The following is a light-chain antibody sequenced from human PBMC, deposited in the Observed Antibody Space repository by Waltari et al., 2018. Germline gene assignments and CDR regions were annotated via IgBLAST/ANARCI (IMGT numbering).Light chain of an antibody. Sequence: SYVLTQPPSVSVAPGQTARFTWWGNNLRQKTVHSYQRKPGHTPVVVISYDDDRPSGIPERFSGSNSGNTATLTISRVEAGDEADYYCQVWDSSRDHGVFGTGTKVTVL. CDR1: NLRQKT. CDR3: QVWDSSRDHGV. V-gene: IGLV3-21*04. CDR2: YDD. J-gene: IGLJ1*01.